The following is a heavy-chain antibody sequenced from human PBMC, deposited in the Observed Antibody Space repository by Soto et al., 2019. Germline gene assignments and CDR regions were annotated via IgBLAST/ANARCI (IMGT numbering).Heavy chain of an antibody. CDR1: GGTFGSHA. CDR3: ARDVNSYSGNAFDI. D-gene: IGHD3-10*01. V-gene: IGHV1-69*01. CDR2: IIPISGKA. Sequence: QVQLVQSGAEVKKPGSSVKVSCKASGGTFGSHALSWLRQAPGQGLEWVGGIIPISGKAIYAPRFQGRVTITAAASTNTAYMDLRSLRSEDTAMYYCARDVNSYSGNAFDIWGQGTMVTVSS. J-gene: IGHJ3*02.